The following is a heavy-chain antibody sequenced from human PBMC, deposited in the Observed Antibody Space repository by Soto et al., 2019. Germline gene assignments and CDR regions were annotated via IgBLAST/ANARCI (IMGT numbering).Heavy chain of an antibody. CDR3: ARDGRPFDY. Sequence: PGGSLRLSCAASGFIFSPYSTNWVRQAPGKGLEWISYISSSSTIIYYADSVKGRFTISRDNARDSLFLQMNSLRVEDTAVYYCARDGRPFDYWGLGTLVTVSS. J-gene: IGHJ4*02. CDR2: ISSSSTII. CDR1: GFIFSPYS. V-gene: IGHV3-48*01.